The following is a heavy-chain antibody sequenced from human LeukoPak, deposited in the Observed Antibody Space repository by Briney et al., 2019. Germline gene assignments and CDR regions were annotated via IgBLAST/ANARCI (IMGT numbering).Heavy chain of an antibody. CDR2: IWYDGSNK. D-gene: IGHD3-3*01. CDR1: GFTFSSYG. Sequence: GGSLRLSCAASGFTFSSYGMHWVRQAPGKGLEWVAVIWYDGSNKYYAGSVKGRFTISRDNSKNTLYLQMNSLRAEDTAVYYCARDFPSGGMDVWGQGTTVTVSS. J-gene: IGHJ6*02. CDR3: ARDFPSGGMDV. V-gene: IGHV3-33*01.